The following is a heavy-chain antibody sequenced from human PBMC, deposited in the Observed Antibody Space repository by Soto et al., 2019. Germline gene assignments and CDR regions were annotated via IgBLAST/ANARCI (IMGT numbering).Heavy chain of an antibody. CDR1: GYSIGSGCY. V-gene: IGHV4-38-2*01. CDR3: ARTFDYYGMDV. J-gene: IGHJ6*02. Sequence: PSETLSLTCAVSGYSIGSGCYWAWVRQSPGEGLEWIGSIYHAGSVYYNPSLNGRVALSMDTSKNHFSLKLTSVTAADTAVYYCARTFDYYGMDVWGQATTVTVS. CDR2: IYHAGSV.